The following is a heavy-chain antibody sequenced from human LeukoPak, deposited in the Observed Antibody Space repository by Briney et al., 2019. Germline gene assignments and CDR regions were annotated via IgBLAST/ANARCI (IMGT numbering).Heavy chain of an antibody. D-gene: IGHD1-26*01. CDR2: INPNSGGT. J-gene: IGHJ5*02. CDR1: GYTFTGYY. CDR3: ATTVGATSNWFDP. V-gene: IGHV1-2*02. Sequence: ASVKVSFKASGYTFTGYYMHWVRQAPGQGLEWMGWINPNSGGTKYAEKFQGRVTMTRDTSISTTYMELSRLTSDDTAVYYCATTVGATSNWFDPWGQGTLVTVSS.